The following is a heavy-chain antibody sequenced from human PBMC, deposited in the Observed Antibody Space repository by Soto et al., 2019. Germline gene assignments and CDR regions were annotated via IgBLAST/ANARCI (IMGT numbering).Heavy chain of an antibody. CDR3: ARDSLDYYESSVYRWFDP. J-gene: IGHJ5*02. D-gene: IGHD3-22*01. CDR1: GGTFSSYA. V-gene: IGHV1-69*01. Sequence: QVQLVQSGAEVKKPGSSVKVSCKASGGTFSSYAISWVRQAPGQGLEWMGWIIPIFGTANYAQKFQGSVTITADESTSTAYMELSSLRSEDTAVYYCARDSLDYYESSVYRWFDPWGQGTLVTVSS. CDR2: IIPIFGTA.